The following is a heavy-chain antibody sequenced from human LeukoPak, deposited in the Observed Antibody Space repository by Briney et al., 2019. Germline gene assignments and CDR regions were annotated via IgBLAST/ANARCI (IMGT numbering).Heavy chain of an antibody. CDR3: AKDISSSPGRGTYYFDY. CDR2: ISWNSGTR. J-gene: IGHJ4*02. D-gene: IGHD6-13*01. Sequence: PGGSLRLSCAASGFTFDDYAMHWLRQATGKALEWVSCISWNSGTRGYSDSVKVRFTISRDSAKTSLYLQMNSLRAEDTALYYCAKDISSSPGRGTYYFDYWGQGTLVTVSS. V-gene: IGHV3-9*01. CDR1: GFTFDDYA.